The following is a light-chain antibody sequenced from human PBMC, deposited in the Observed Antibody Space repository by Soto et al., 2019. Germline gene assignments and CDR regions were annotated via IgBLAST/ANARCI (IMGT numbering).Light chain of an antibody. CDR2: GAS. V-gene: IGKV3-15*01. Sequence: EIMMTQSPAILSVSPGERATLSCRASQSVYSNLAWYQQKPGQTPRLPIYGASTRATGVTARFRGGGSGTEFTLTISSLQSEDSAVYYCQQYHKWPPITFGQGTKVDNK. J-gene: IGKJ1*01. CDR1: QSVYSN. CDR3: QQYHKWPPIT.